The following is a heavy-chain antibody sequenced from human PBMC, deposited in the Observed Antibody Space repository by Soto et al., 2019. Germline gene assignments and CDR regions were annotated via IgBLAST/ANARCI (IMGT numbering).Heavy chain of an antibody. CDR3: AREGLRFLEGGF. Sequence: SETLSLTCAVYGGSFSGYYWSWIRQPPGKGLEWIGEIKHSGSTNYNPSLKSRVTISVDTSNNQFSLKLNSVTAADTAVYYCAREGLRFLEGGFWGKGTSVTVSS. D-gene: IGHD3-3*01. J-gene: IGHJ6*04. CDR1: GGSFSGYY. V-gene: IGHV4-34*01. CDR2: IKHSGST.